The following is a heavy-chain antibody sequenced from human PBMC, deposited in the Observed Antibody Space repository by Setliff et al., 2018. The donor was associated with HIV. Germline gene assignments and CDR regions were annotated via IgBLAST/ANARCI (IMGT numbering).Heavy chain of an antibody. CDR1: GASVTHVLYY. Sequence: PSETLSLTCTVSGASVTHVLYYWSWLRQPAGKGLEWIGHIYTSGNSRYTNYNSSLESRVATSLDTSSNQFSLKLSSVTAADTAVYHCAREREAWSAYDSWGQGTLVTVSS. CDR2: IYTSGNSRYT. J-gene: IGHJ5*02. D-gene: IGHD3-3*01. V-gene: IGHV4-61*09. CDR3: AREREAWSAYDS.